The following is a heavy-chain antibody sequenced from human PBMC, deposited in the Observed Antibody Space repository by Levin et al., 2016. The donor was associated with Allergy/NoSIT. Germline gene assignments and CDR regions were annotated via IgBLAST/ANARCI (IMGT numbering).Heavy chain of an antibody. V-gene: IGHV3-30*04. CDR1: GFTFSNYA. CDR2: MSYDGTK. CDR3: ARDGVTGVGLDY. Sequence: GESLKISCAASGFTFSNYAMHWVRQAPGKGLEWVALMSYDGTKYYADSVKGRFTISRDNAKNSLYLQMNSLRAEDTAVYYCARDGVTGVGLDYWGQGTLVTVSS. J-gene: IGHJ4*02. D-gene: IGHD1-14*01.